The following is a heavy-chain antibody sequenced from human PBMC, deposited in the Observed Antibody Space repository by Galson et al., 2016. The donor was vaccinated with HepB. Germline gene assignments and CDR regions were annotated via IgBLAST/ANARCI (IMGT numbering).Heavy chain of an antibody. CDR3: TTATNGGFLSKQFDY. CDR1: GYSLSELS. Sequence: SVKVSCKVSGYSLSELSMHWVRQAPGKGPEWMGVIDPEDGEAIYAQKFQDRVTLTADTSTDTAYMELSSLRYEDTAVYYCTTATNGGFLSKQFDYWGQGTLVTVSS. J-gene: IGHJ4*02. CDR2: IDPEDGEA. D-gene: IGHD3-3*01. V-gene: IGHV1-24*01.